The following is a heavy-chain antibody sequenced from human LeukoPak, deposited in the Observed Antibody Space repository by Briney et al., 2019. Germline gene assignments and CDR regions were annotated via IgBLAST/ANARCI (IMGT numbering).Heavy chain of an antibody. J-gene: IGHJ4*02. CDR1: GDYIHSGNYY. D-gene: IGHD6-13*01. CDR3: ASLSIAAAGVYFDY. V-gene: IGHV4-30-2*01. CDR2: IHHSGSS. Sequence: SETLSLTCTVSGDYIHSGNYYWSWMRQPPGKGLEWVGYIHHSGSSNYNPSLKSRVTISVDRSKNQFSLKLSSVTAADTAVYYCASLSIAAAGVYFDYWGQGTLVTVSS.